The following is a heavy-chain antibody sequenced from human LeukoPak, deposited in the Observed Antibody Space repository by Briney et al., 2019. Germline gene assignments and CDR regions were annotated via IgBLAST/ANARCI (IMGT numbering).Heavy chain of an antibody. CDR2: MNPNSGNT. V-gene: IGHV1-8*01. CDR1: GYTFTSYD. D-gene: IGHD6-13*01. CDR3: ATSPTIAPAGTGDY. J-gene: IGHJ4*02. Sequence: ASVKVSCKASGYTFTSYDINWVRQATGQGLEWMGWMNPNSGNTGYAQKFQGRVTMTRNTSISTAYMELSSLSSEDTAVYYCATSPTIAPAGTGDYWGQGTLVTVSS.